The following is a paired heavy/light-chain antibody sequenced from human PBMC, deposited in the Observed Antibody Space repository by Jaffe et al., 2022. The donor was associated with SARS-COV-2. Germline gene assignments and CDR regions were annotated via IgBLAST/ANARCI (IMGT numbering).Heavy chain of an antibody. D-gene: IGHD2-21*01. V-gene: IGHV3-11*01. CDR1: GFTFSDYY. CDR3: ARRGGDGYRY. J-gene: IGHJ4*02. CDR2: ISSSGSTI. Sequence: QVQLVESGGGLVKPGGSLRLSCAASGFTFSDYYMSWIRQAPGKGLEWVSYISSSGSTIYYADSVKGRFTISRDNAKNSLYLQMNSLRAEDTAVYYCARRGGDGYRYWGQGTLVTVSS.
Light chain of an antibody. CDR2: VGTGGIVG. CDR1: SGYSNYK. V-gene: IGLV9-49*01. Sequence: QPVLTQPPSASASLGASVTLTCTLSSGYSNYKVDWYQQRPGKGPRFVMRVGTGGIVGSKGDGIPDRFSVLGSGLNRYLTIKNIQEEDESDYHCGADHGSGSNFVGGVFGGGTKLTVL. CDR3: GADHGSGSNFVGGV. J-gene: IGLJ2*01.